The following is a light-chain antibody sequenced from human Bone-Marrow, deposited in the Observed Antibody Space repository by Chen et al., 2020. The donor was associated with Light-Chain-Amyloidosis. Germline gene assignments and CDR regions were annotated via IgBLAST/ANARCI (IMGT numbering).Light chain of an antibody. J-gene: IGKJ2*01. CDR3: QQDRLFSLT. Sequence: DIRMTQSPSSLSASVGDRITITCRASESISDWLAWYQQKPGKAPRLLISKASDLQSGVPSRFRGGGCGTEFTLPFTSRQPDDLATANCQQDRLFSLTFGQGTKLGL. CDR2: KAS. V-gene: IGKV1-5*03. CDR1: ESISDW.